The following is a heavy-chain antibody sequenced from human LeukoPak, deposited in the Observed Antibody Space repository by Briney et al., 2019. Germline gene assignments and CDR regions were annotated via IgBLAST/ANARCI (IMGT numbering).Heavy chain of an antibody. CDR3: ARDSYVVATLRHFDY. CDR2: ISAYNGNT. CDR1: GYTFTSYG. D-gene: IGHD5-12*01. J-gene: IGHJ4*02. V-gene: IGHV1-18*01. Sequence: ASVKVSCKASGYTFTSYGISWVRQAPGQGLEWMGWISAYNGNTNYAQRLQGRVTMTTDTSTSTAYMELRSLRSDDTAVYYCARDSYVVATLRHFDYWGQGTLVTVSS.